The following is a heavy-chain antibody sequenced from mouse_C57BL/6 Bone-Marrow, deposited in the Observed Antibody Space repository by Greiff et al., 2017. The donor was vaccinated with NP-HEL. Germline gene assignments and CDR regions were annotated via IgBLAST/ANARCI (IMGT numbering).Heavy chain of an antibody. Sequence: QVQLKVSGPGILQPSQTLSLTCSFSGFSLSTSGMGVGWIRQPSGKGLEWLAHIWWDDDKYYNPALKSRLTISKDTSKNQVFLKIANVDTADTATYYCARIAYYGSSYGWYFDVWGTGTTVTVSS. V-gene: IGHV8-8*01. CDR3: ARIAYYGSSYGWYFDV. D-gene: IGHD1-1*01. CDR2: IWWDDDK. CDR1: GFSLSTSGMG. J-gene: IGHJ1*03.